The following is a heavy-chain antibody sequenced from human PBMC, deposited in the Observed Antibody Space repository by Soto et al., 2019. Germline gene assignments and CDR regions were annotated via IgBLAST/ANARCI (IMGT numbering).Heavy chain of an antibody. Sequence: GASVKVSCKASGGTFSSDAISGVREAPGQGLEWMGGIIPIFGTANYAQKFQGRVTITADESTSTAYMELSSLRSEDTAVYYCAIGYCSSTSCSRYYYYYYGMDVWGQGTTVTVSS. D-gene: IGHD2-2*01. CDR2: IIPIFGTA. CDR1: GGTFSSDA. CDR3: AIGYCSSTSCSRYYYYYYGMDV. J-gene: IGHJ6*02. V-gene: IGHV1-69*13.